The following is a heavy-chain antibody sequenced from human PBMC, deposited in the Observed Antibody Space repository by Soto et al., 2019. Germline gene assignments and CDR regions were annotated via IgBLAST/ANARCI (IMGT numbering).Heavy chain of an antibody. V-gene: IGHV4-59*01. CDR3: ARVGSGSYYGQNYYYGMDV. Sequence: SETLSLTCTVSGGSISSYYWSWIRQPPGKGLEWIGYIYYSGSTNYNPSLRSRVTISVDTSKNQFSLKLSSVTAADTAVYYCARVGSGSYYGQNYYYGMDVWGQGTTVTVSS. D-gene: IGHD1-26*01. J-gene: IGHJ6*02. CDR1: GGSISSYY. CDR2: IYYSGST.